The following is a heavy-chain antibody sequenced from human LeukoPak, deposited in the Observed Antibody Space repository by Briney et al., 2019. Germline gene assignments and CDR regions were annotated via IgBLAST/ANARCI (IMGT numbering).Heavy chain of an antibody. CDR1: GYTFTGYY. D-gene: IGHD2-15*01. CDR2: INPNSGGT. V-gene: IGHV1-2*02. Sequence: ASVKVSCKASGYTFTGYYIHWVRQAPGQGLEWMGWINPNSGGTNYAQKFQGRVTMTRDTSISTAYMELSRLRSDDTAVYYCARQVVVAAYYFDYWGQGTLVTVSS. CDR3: ARQVVVAAYYFDY. J-gene: IGHJ4*02.